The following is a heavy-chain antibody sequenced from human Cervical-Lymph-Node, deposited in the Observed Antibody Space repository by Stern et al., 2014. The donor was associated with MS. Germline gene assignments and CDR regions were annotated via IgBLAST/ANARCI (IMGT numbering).Heavy chain of an antibody. CDR3: ARVARSYAFDY. Sequence: EVQLVESGGGLVQPGGSLRLSCAASGFTFTDHHMDWVRQAPGKGLEWVGRIRSKANSYTTEYAASVKGRFTISRDDSKNSLYLLMSSLKAEDAAVYYCARVARSYAFDYWGQGTLVTVSS. D-gene: IGHD3-16*01. J-gene: IGHJ4*02. CDR2: IRSKANSYTT. V-gene: IGHV3-72*01. CDR1: GFTFTDHH.